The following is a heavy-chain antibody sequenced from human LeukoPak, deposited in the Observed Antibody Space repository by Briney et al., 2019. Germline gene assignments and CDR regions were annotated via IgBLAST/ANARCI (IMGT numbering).Heavy chain of an antibody. CDR3: ARDSTTTETIFDY. J-gene: IGHJ4*02. Sequence: SQTLSLTCTVSGGSISGGSYYWSWIRQPAWKGLEWIGRIYTSGSTNYNPSLKSRVTISVDTSKNQFSLKLSSVTAADTAVYYCARDSTTTETIFDYWGQGTLVTVSS. CDR1: GGSISGGSYY. V-gene: IGHV4-61*02. CDR2: IYTSGST. D-gene: IGHD4-17*01.